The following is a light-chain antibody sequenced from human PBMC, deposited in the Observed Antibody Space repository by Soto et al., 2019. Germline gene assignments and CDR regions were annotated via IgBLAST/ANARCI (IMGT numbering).Light chain of an antibody. CDR2: GAS. Sequence: EIVMTQSPATLPVSPGETATLPCRASQYVSNKVAWYQQKPGQAPSLLILGASTRATGVPARFSGSGSGTEFTLSISSLQSEDFAVYYCKQYKEWPPFTFGQGTRLEIK. J-gene: IGKJ5*01. V-gene: IGKV3-15*01. CDR1: QYVSNK. CDR3: KQYKEWPPFT.